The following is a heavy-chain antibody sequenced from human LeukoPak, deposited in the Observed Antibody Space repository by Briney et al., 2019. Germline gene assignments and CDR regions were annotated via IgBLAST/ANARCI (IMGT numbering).Heavy chain of an antibody. CDR1: GFTFSSSA. Sequence: GGSLRLSCAAAGFTFSSSAMSWVRQAPGKGLEWVSAISNNGGYTYYADSVQGRFTISRDNSKSTLCLQTNSLRAEDTAVYYCAKQLGYCSDGSCYFPYWGQGTLVTVSS. D-gene: IGHD2-15*01. CDR3: AKQLGYCSDGSCYFPY. J-gene: IGHJ4*02. V-gene: IGHV3-23*01. CDR2: ISNNGGYT.